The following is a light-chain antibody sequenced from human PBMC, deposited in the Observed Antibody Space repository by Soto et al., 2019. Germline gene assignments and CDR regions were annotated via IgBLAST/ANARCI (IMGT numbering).Light chain of an antibody. CDR3: AAWNDNPNGPGYV. CDR2: SDD. V-gene: IGLV1-44*01. Sequence: QSVLTQPPSAPGTPGQRVTISCSGSSSNIGSNYVNWYQHLPGTAPKLLIYSDDQRPSGVPDRFSGSKSGTSASLAISGLQSEDEADYFCAAWNDNPNGPGYVFGTGTKATVL. J-gene: IGLJ1*01. CDR1: SSNIGSNY.